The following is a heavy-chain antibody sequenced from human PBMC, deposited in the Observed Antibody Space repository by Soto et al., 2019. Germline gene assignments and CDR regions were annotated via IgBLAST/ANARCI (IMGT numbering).Heavy chain of an antibody. CDR3: ASARGYSTVPYGFHFDY. CDR2: ISYDVNNK. Sequence: QVQLVESGGGVVQPGRSLRLSCAASGFTFSSYAMHWVRQAPGKGLEWVAVISYDVNNKYYADSVKGRFTISRDNSKSTLYLQMNSLGPEDTALYFCASARGYSTVPYGFHFDYWGQGSLVTVSS. V-gene: IGHV3-30-3*01. D-gene: IGHD5-18*01. CDR1: GFTFSSYA. J-gene: IGHJ4*02.